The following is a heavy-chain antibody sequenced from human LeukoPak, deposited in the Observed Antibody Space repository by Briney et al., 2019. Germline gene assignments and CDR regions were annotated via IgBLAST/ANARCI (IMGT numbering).Heavy chain of an antibody. V-gene: IGHV3-72*01. CDR2: ITNKTKSYTT. CDR1: GFTFSDHY. J-gene: IGHJ3*02. D-gene: IGHD3-22*01. CDR3: AKVGDYYDSNGYAVDAFDI. Sequence: GGSLRLSCAASGFTFSDHYMDWARQAPGKGREWVGRITNKTKSYTTEYTAYVKGRLTISSDDSKNSLYLQINSLKTEDTAVYYCAKVGDYYDSNGYAVDAFDIWGQGTMVTVSS.